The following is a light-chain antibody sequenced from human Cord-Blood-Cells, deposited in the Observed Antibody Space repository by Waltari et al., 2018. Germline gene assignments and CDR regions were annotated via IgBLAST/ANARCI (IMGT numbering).Light chain of an antibody. CDR1: QSISSY. CDR2: AAS. V-gene: IGKV1-39*01. CDR3: QQSYSTPYS. Sequence: IQTTQTPSSLSASVGDRVTITCRANQSISSYLNLYQKKPGKDPSLLIYAASSLRSGGPSRVSGSGSGTEFTLTISSLRTQDFATYYCQQSYSTPYSFGQGTKVEIK. J-gene: IGKJ2*03.